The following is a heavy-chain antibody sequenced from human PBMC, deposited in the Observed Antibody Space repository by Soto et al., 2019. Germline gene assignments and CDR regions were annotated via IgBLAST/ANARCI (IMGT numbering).Heavy chain of an antibody. Sequence: QVQLVQSGAEVKEPGSSVRVSCKASGGTFNNFIMNWVRQTPGQGLEWMGGIVPMLGTPTYAEKFKGRVTIGTTGSTSTMSMEVTSLRSAGTAIYYWARNGSYSSVLSQHSAMDVWGQGTTVTVSS. CDR1: GGTFNNFI. D-gene: IGHD1-26*01. CDR3: ARNGSYSSVLSQHSAMDV. J-gene: IGHJ6*02. CDR2: IVPMLGTP. V-gene: IGHV1-69*16.